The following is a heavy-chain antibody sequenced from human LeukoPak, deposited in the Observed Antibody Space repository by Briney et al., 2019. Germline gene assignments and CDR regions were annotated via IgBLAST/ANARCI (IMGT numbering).Heavy chain of an antibody. D-gene: IGHD3-3*01. Sequence: GGSLRLSCAASGFTFDDYAMHWVRQAPGKGLEWVSGISWNSGSIGYADSVKGRFTISRDNAKNSLYLQMNCLRAEDTALYYCAKLRPLGWFDPWGQGTLVTVSS. CDR3: AKLRPLGWFDP. CDR2: ISWNSGSI. CDR1: GFTFDDYA. V-gene: IGHV3-9*01. J-gene: IGHJ5*02.